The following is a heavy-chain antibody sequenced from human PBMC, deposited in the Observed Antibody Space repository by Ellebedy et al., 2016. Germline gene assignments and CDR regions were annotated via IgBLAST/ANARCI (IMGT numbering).Heavy chain of an antibody. CDR3: THRRPHIPVP. J-gene: IGHJ5*02. Sequence: GESLKISCVVSGFSVGNNYMSWVRRAPGKGLEWVSLIYSGGDTDYAASVKGRFTISRDSSKNTVYLQMNSLRAEDTAVYYCTHRRPHIPVPWGRGTLVTVSS. D-gene: IGHD2-2*01. V-gene: IGHV3-66*01. CDR1: GFSVGNNY. CDR2: IYSGGDT.